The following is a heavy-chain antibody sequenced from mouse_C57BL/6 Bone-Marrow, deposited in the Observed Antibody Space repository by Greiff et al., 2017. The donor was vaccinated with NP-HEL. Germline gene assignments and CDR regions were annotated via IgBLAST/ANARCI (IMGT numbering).Heavy chain of an antibody. CDR2: INPNNGGT. CDR1: GYTFTDYN. CDR3: ARRYYGSSRFDY. D-gene: IGHD1-1*01. Sequence: EVQLQQSGPELVKPGASVKIPCKASGYTFTDYNMDWVKQSHGKSLEWIGDINPNNGGTIYNQKFKGKATLTVDKSSSTAYMELRSLTSEDTAVYYCARRYYGSSRFDYWGQGTTLTVSS. V-gene: IGHV1-18*01. J-gene: IGHJ2*01.